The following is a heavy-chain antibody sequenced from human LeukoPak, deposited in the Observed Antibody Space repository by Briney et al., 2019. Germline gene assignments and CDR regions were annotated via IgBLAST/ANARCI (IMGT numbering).Heavy chain of an antibody. J-gene: IGHJ4*02. CDR1: GGSISSGDYY. Sequence: SETLSLTCTVSGGSISSGDYYWSWIRQHPGKGLEWIGYIYNTGNADYNPPLKSRVTISVDSSKNQFSLKLSSVTAADTAVYYCARVLHSTRDYGYFFDYWGQGILVTVSS. V-gene: IGHV4-31*03. D-gene: IGHD4/OR15-4a*01. CDR3: ARVLHSTRDYGYFFDY. CDR2: IYNTGNA.